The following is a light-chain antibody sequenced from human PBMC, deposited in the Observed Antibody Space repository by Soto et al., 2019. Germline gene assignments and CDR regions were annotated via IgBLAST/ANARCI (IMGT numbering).Light chain of an antibody. J-gene: IGKJ1*01. Sequence: EIVMTQFPATLSVSPGERATLSCRASQSINSNLVWYQQKPGQAPRLLIYGASTRATGIPARFSGSGSGTEFTLTISSLQSEDFAVYYCQQYNNWLWTFGQGTKVEIK. V-gene: IGKV3-15*01. CDR2: GAS. CDR3: QQYNNWLWT. CDR1: QSINSN.